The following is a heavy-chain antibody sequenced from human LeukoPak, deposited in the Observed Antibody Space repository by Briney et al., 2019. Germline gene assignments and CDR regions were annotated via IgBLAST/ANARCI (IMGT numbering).Heavy chain of an antibody. CDR1: GFTFDDYA. D-gene: IGHD5-18*01. J-gene: IGHJ4*02. V-gene: IGHV3-43D*03. CDR2: ISWDGGST. CDR3: AKGSGYSYGLRGFDY. Sequence: GGSLRLSCAASGFTFDDYAMHWVRQAPGKGLEWVSLISWDGGSTYYADPVKGRFTISRDNSKNSLYLQMNSLRAEDTALYYCAKGSGYSYGLRGFDYWGQGTLVTVSS.